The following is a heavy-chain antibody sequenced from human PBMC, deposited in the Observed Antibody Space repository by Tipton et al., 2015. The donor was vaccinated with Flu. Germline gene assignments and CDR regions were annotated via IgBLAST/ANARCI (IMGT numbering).Heavy chain of an antibody. D-gene: IGHD3-16*01. V-gene: IGHV4-61*02. CDR1: GGSISSGSYY. J-gene: IGHJ3*02. Sequence: TLSLTCTVSGGSISSGSYYWSWIRQPAGNGLEWIGRIYTSGGTNYNPSLKSRVTISVDTSENQFSLKLSSVTAADTAVYYCASPLLGGGAGYDAFGIWDQGTMCTGSA. CDR2: IYTSGGT. CDR3: ASPLLGGGAGYDAFGI.